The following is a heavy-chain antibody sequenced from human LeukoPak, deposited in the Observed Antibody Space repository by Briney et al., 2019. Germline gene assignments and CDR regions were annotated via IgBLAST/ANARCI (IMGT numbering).Heavy chain of an antibody. J-gene: IGHJ4*02. D-gene: IGHD3-3*01. CDR3: AREAFGVVISENYFDY. CDR2: INGGSGNT. V-gene: IGHV1-3*03. CDR1: GYTFTDYT. Sequence: ASVKVSCKASGYTFTDYTMYWLRQAPGQRLDWMGWINGGSGNTKYSPEFQGRVTITRDTSASTAYMELSSLRSEDTAVYYCAREAFGVVISENYFDYWGQGTLVTVSS.